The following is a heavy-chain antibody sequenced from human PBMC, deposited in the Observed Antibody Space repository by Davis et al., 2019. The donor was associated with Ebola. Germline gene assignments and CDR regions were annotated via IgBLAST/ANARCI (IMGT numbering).Heavy chain of an antibody. CDR1: GFTFSSYG. CDR2: LSYDGYNK. Sequence: PGGSLRLSCAASGFTFSSYGMHWVRQAPGKGLEWVAVLSYDGYNKYYADSVKGRITISRDNSKNTLYLQMNSLRAEDTAVYYCAKAEGVGYCSGGSCYAFDYWGQGTLVTVSS. V-gene: IGHV3-30*18. D-gene: IGHD2-15*01. CDR3: AKAEGVGYCSGGSCYAFDY. J-gene: IGHJ4*02.